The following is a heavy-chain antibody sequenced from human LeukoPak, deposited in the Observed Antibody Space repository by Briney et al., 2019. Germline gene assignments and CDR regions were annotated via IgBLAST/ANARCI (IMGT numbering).Heavy chain of an antibody. J-gene: IGHJ4*02. V-gene: IGHV3-9*01. CDR1: GFTFYYYA. CDR3: AKDTRDILTGYYNTALDY. Sequence: PGMSLRLSCAASGFTFYYYAMHWPRQAPGKGLEWLSDISWNSGTIGYADYVKGRFTISRDNAKNSLYLQMNSLRDEDTALYYCAKDTRDILTGYYNTALDYWGQGTLVTVSS. D-gene: IGHD3-9*01. CDR2: ISWNSGTI.